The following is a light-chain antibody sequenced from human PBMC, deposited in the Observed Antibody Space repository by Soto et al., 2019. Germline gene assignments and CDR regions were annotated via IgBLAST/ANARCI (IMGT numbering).Light chain of an antibody. Sequence: EIVLTQSPATLSLSPGERATLSCRASQSVSSYLAWYQQKPGQAPRLLIYDASNRATGIPARLSGSGSGTDFNITISSLEPEDFAVYYCQQRSNWPPYTFGQGTKLEIK. J-gene: IGKJ2*01. CDR1: QSVSSY. V-gene: IGKV3-11*01. CDR3: QQRSNWPPYT. CDR2: DAS.